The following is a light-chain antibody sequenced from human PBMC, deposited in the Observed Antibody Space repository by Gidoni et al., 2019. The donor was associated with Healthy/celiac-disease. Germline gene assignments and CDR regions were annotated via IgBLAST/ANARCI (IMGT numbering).Light chain of an antibody. CDR1: QSVSSY. Sequence: EIVMTQYPATLSLSPGERATLSCRASQSVSSYLAWYQQKPGQATRLLIYGASNRATVIPARFSGSGSVTDFTLTISSLEPEDFAVYYCQQRSNWPLTFGGGTKVEIK. CDR2: GAS. CDR3: QQRSNWPLT. J-gene: IGKJ4*01. V-gene: IGKV3-11*01.